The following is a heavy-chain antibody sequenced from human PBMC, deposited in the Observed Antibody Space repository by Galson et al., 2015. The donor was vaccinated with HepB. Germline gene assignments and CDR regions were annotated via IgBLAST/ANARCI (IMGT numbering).Heavy chain of an antibody. J-gene: IGHJ5*02. CDR1: GFTFSDYV. CDR2: ITGSGVGT. Sequence: SLRLSCAASGFTFSDYVMTWVRQAPGKGLEWVSSITGSGVGTFYADSVKGRFTISRDNSKNTLYMQMNSLRAEDTAVYYCAKGKSSDNLDWFDPWGQGTLVTVSS. CDR3: AKGKSSDNLDWFDP. V-gene: IGHV3-23*01. D-gene: IGHD3-22*01.